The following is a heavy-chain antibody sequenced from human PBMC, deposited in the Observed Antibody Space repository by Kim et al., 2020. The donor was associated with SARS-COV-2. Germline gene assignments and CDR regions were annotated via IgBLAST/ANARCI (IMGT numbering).Heavy chain of an antibody. D-gene: IGHD2-15*01. CDR3: ARADVVVVAANNWFDP. CDR2: IIPILGIA. J-gene: IGHJ5*02. Sequence: SVKVSCKASGGTFSSYTISWVRQAPGQGLEWMGRIIPILGIANYAQKFQGRVTITADKSTSTAYMELSSLRSEDTAVYYCARADVVVVAANNWFDPWGQGTLVTVSS. CDR1: GGTFSSYT. V-gene: IGHV1-69*02.